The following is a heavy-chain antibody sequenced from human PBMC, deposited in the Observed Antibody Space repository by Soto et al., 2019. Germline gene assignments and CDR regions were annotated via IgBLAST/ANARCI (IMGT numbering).Heavy chain of an antibody. V-gene: IGHV1-8*01. CDR1: GYTFTSYD. CDR2: MNPNSGNT. CDR3: ARWVRIAARPVWGRHYYYYYMDV. D-gene: IGHD6-6*01. Sequence: QVQLVQSGAEVKKPGASVKVSCKASGYTFTSYDINWVRQATGQGLEWMGWMNPNSGNTGYAQKFQGRVIMTRNTSISTAYMELSSLRSEDTAVYYCARWVRIAARPVWGRHYYYYYMDVWGKGTTVTVSS. J-gene: IGHJ6*03.